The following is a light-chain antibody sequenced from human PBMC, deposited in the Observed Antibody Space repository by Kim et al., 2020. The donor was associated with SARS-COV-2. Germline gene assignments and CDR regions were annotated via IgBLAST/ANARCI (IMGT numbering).Light chain of an antibody. CDR3: QQYGSTPPLT. V-gene: IGKV3-20*01. CDR1: QSVSANY. J-gene: IGKJ4*01. CDR2: AAK. Sequence: PEERATPPCRASQSVSANYLIWYQQKPGQAPRRLIYAAKIRAAGIPDRFSGSGSGTDFTLTISRLEPEDFAVYYCQQYGSTPPLTFGGGTKVDIK.